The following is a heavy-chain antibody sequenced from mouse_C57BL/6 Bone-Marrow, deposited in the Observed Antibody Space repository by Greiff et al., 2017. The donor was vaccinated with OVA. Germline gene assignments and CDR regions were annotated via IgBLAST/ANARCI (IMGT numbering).Heavy chain of an antibody. CDR2: IDPSDSYT. CDR1: GYTFTSYW. V-gene: IGHV1-50*01. J-gene: IGHJ3*01. D-gene: IGHD2-1*01. Sequence: QVQLQQPGAELVKPGASVKLSCKASGYTFTSYWMQWVKQRPGQGLEWIGEIDPSDSYTNYNQKFKGKATLTVDTSSSTAYMQLSSLTSEDSAVYYCARIRDGNYDAYWGKGTLVTVSA. CDR3: ARIRDGNYDAY.